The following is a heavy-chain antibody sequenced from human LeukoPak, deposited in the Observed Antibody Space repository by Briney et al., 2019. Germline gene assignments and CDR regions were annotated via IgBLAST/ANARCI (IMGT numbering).Heavy chain of an antibody. J-gene: IGHJ3*02. CDR2: ITTSSSYM. Sequence: GGSLRLSCAASGFTFSAYNMNWVRRTPGKGLEWVSSITTSSSYMFYADSVRGRFTISRDNAENSLYLQMNSLRAEDTAVYYCARDDSSGYFFMGDDAFDIWGQGTMVTVSS. D-gene: IGHD3-22*01. CDR3: ARDDSSGYFFMGDDAFDI. V-gene: IGHV3-21*01. CDR1: GFTFSAYN.